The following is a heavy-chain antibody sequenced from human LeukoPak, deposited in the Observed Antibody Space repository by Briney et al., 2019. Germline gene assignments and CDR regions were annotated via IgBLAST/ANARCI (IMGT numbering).Heavy chain of an antibody. CDR1: EFTVSSNY. V-gene: IGHV3-66*04. D-gene: IGHD3-22*01. Sequence: GGSLRLSCAASEFTVSSNYVSWVRQAPGKGLEWVSVFYGGGGTFYADSVKGRFTISRDNSKNTLYLQINSLRAEDTALYYCARHSIHDSSGYAFDVWGQGTMVTVSS. CDR2: FYGGGGT. J-gene: IGHJ3*01. CDR3: ARHSIHDSSGYAFDV.